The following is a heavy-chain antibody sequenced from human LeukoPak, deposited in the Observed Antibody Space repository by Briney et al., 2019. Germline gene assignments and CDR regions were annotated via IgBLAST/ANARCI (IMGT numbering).Heavy chain of an antibody. CDR1: GGSISSSSYY. D-gene: IGHD6-13*01. CDR2: IYYSGST. Sequence: PSETLSLTCTVSGGSISSSSYYWGWIRQPPGKGLEWIGSIYYSGSTYYNPSLKSRVTISVDTSKNQFSLKLSSVTAADTAVYYCARFRRKQQLVDHWGQGTLVTVSS. V-gene: IGHV4-39*01. J-gene: IGHJ4*02. CDR3: ARFRRKQQLVDH.